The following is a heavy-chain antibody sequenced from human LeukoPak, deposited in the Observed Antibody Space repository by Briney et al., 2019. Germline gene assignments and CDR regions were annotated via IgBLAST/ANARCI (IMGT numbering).Heavy chain of an antibody. J-gene: IGHJ4*02. CDR3: ARRGITYSSSFFAY. Sequence: SETLSLTCTVSGDSICSSNNYWAWVRQPPGKGLEWLVSIYSGSTYYNPSLKSRVTISVDTSRNQFSLNLYSVTAADTATYYCARRGITYSSSFFAYWGQGTLVTVSS. CDR1: GDSICSSNNY. V-gene: IGHV4-39*01. CDR2: IYSGST. D-gene: IGHD6-13*01.